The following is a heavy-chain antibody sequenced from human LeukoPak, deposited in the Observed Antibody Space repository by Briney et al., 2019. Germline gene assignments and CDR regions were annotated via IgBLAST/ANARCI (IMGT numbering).Heavy chain of an antibody. J-gene: IGHJ4*02. CDR1: GGSISSSSYY. CDR2: IYYSGST. D-gene: IGHD3-10*01. CDR3: ARDLVRGVIKPRSFDY. Sequence: PSETLSLTCTVSGGSISSSSYYWGWIRQPPGKGLEWIGSIYYSGSTYYNPSLKSRVTISVDTSKNQFSLKLSSVTAADTAVYYCARDLVRGVIKPRSFDYWGQGTLVTVSP. V-gene: IGHV4-39*02.